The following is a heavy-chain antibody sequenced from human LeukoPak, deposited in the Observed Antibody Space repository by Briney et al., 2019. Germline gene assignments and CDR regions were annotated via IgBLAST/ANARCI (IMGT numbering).Heavy chain of an antibody. D-gene: IGHD3-22*01. CDR3: AKDLRRSSGSP. J-gene: IGHJ5*02. CDR1: GFTFSSYA. V-gene: IGHV3-23*01. CDR2: ISGSGGGT. Sequence: GGSLRLSCAASGFTFSSYAMSWVRQAPGKGLEWVSAISGSGGGTYYADSVKGRFTISRDNSKNTLYLQMNSLRAEDTAVYYCAKDLRRSSGSPWGQGTLVTVSS.